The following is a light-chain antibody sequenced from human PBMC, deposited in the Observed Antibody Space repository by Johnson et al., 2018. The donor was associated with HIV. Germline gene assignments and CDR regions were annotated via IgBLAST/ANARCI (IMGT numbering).Light chain of an antibody. CDR3: GTWDSSLSAYV. Sequence: QSVLTQPPSVSAAPGQKVTISCSGSSSNIGNNYVSWYQQLPGTAPKLIIYENNKRPSGIPARFSGSTSGTSATLGITGLQTGDEADYYCGTWDSSLSAYVFGTGTKVTVL. V-gene: IGLV1-51*02. J-gene: IGLJ1*01. CDR2: ENN. CDR1: SSNIGNNY.